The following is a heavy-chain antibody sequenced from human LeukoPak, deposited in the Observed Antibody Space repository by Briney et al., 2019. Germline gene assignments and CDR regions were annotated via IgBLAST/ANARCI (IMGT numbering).Heavy chain of an antibody. CDR2: IYYSGST. J-gene: IGHJ5*02. D-gene: IGHD4-23*01. V-gene: IGHV4-59*08. CDR1: GGTISGHY. Sequence: SETLSLTCTVSGGTISGHYWSWIRQPPGKGLEWIGYIYYSGSTDYIPSLKSRVTISVGKSKTQFSLKLSSVTAADTAVYYCARTAMTTVVTSNWFDPWGQGTLVTVSS. CDR3: ARTAMTTVVTSNWFDP.